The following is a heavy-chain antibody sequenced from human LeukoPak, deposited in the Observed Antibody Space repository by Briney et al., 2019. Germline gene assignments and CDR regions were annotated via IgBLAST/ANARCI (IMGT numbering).Heavy chain of an antibody. V-gene: IGHV1-18*01. Sequence: ASVKVSCKASGNTFTSYGISWVRQAPGQGLEWMGWISAYNGNTNYAQKLQGRVTMTTDTSTSTAYMELRSLRSDDTAVYYCARDHDYGDPAPPSYGMDVWGQGTTVTVSS. CDR2: ISAYNGNT. D-gene: IGHD4-17*01. J-gene: IGHJ6*02. CDR3: ARDHDYGDPAPPSYGMDV. CDR1: GNTFTSYG.